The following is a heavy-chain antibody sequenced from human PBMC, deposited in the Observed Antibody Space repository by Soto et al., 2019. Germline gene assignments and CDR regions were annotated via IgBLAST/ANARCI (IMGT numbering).Heavy chain of an antibody. CDR2: IYHSGST. CDR3: ARVPGP. CDR1: GGYIRSSNW. V-gene: IGHV4-4*02. D-gene: IGHD3-10*01. J-gene: IGHJ5*02. Sequence: PSEILSLTCAVSGGYIRSSNWWSWVRQPPGKGLEWIGYIYHSGSTYYNPSLKSRVTISVDRSKNQFSLKLSSVTAADTAVYYCARVPGPWGQGTLVTVSS.